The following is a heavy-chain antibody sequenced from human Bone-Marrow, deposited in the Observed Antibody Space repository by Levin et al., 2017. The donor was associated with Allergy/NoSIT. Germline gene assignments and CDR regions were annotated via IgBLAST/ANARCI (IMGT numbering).Heavy chain of an antibody. D-gene: IGHD3-10*01. Sequence: GESLKISFSSSFFPFLPSSLNWVRQAPGEGLEWVSSISGDGGSTYYADSVRGRFTISLSPSKNTLYLQLNSLRAEDTATYYCARDPPGGKIRGGRAMDVWGQGTTVTVSS. CDR3: ARDPPGGKIRGGRAMDV. V-gene: IGHV3-23*01. CDR2: ISGDGGST. J-gene: IGHJ6*02. CDR1: FFPFLPSS.